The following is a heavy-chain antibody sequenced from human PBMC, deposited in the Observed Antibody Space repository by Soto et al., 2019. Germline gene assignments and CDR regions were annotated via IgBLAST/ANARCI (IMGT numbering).Heavy chain of an antibody. J-gene: IGHJ6*02. Sequence: ASVKVSCKASGYTFTSYGISWVRQAPGRGLEWMGWISAYNGNTNYARKLQGRVTMTTDTSTSTAYMELRSLRSDDTAVYYCELWHSSSYTGYYYYGMDVWGQGTRVTVSS. V-gene: IGHV1-18*04. CDR2: ISAYNGNT. CDR1: GYTFTSYG. D-gene: IGHD6-6*01. CDR3: ELWHSSSYTGYYYYGMDV.